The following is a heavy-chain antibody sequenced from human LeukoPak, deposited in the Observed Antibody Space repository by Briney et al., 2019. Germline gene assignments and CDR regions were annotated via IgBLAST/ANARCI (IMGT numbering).Heavy chain of an antibody. V-gene: IGHV3-11*01. D-gene: IGHD6-19*01. CDR3: ARDSEAVASIDY. J-gene: IGHJ4*02. CDR1: GGSFSGYY. CDR2: ISSSGSTI. Sequence: LTCAVYGGSFSGYYWSWIRQAPGKGLEWVSYISSSGSTIYYADSVKGRFTISRDNAKNSLYLQMNSLRAEDTAVYYCARDSEAVASIDYWGQGTLVTVSS.